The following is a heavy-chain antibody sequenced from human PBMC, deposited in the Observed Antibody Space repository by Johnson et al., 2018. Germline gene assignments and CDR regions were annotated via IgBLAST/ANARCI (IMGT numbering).Heavy chain of an antibody. D-gene: IGHD4-17*01. V-gene: IGHV4-34*01. J-gene: IGHJ6*02. Sequence: QVQLQQWGAGLLKXSETLSLTCAVYGGSFSGYYWSWIRQPPGKGLEWIGEINHSGSTNYNPSLKSRVTISVDTSKNQFSLKLSPVTAAHTAVYYWARDGMTTVTTDSGYYGMDVWGQGTTVTVSS. CDR1: GGSFSGYY. CDR2: INHSGST. CDR3: ARDGMTTVTTDSGYYGMDV.